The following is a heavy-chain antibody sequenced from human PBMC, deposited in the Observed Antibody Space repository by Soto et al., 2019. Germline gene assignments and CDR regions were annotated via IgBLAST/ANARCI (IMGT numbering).Heavy chain of an antibody. CDR3: AKATLMITFGGVIAYYFDY. CDR1: GFTFSSYA. D-gene: IGHD3-16*02. V-gene: IGHV3-23*01. CDR2: ISCSGGST. J-gene: IGHJ4*02. Sequence: PGGSLRLSCAASGFTFSSYAMSWVRQAPGKGLEWVSAISCSGGSTYYADSVKGRFTISRDNSKNTLYLQMNSLRAEDTAVYYCAKATLMITFGGVIAYYFDYWGQGTLVTVSS.